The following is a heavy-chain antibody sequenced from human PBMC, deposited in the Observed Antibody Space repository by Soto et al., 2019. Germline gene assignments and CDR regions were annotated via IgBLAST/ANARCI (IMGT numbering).Heavy chain of an antibody. V-gene: IGHV3-9*01. D-gene: IGHD4-17*01. J-gene: IGHJ4*02. CDR2: ISWNSNNM. Sequence: EVQLVESGGGLVQPGRSLRLSCAASGFTFDNYVMHWVRQAPGKGLEWVAGISWNSNNMAHADSVKGRFTISSDNAKNSLYLPMNSLRPEDTALYYCAKDMGYGDSVNWGQGTLVTVSS. CDR1: GFTFDNYV. CDR3: AKDMGYGDSVN.